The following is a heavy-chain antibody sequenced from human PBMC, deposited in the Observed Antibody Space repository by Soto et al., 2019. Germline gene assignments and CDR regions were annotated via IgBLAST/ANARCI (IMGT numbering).Heavy chain of an antibody. Sequence: QLQQWGAGLLKPSETLSLTCVVSGGSFSTYYYNWIRQSPGKGLEWIGEINHRGSNNYSPSLTSRVTMSLDTSKNQFTLKLTSVTAADTAVYYCARGGSNDWQVAFDIWGQGTRVTVSS. V-gene: IGHV4-34*02. J-gene: IGHJ3*02. CDR3: ARGGSNDWQVAFDI. CDR1: GGSFSTYY. CDR2: INHRGSN. D-gene: IGHD3-9*01.